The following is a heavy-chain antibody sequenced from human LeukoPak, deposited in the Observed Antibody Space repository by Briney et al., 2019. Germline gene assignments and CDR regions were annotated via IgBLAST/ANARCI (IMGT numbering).Heavy chain of an antibody. V-gene: IGHV6-1*01. J-gene: IGHJ5*02. CDR2: TYYRSTWYN. Sequence: SQTLSLTCAISGDSFSSNSVTWNWIRQSPSRGLEWLGRTYYRSTWYNDYAVSVRGRITVNPDTSKNQFSLHLNSVTPEDTAVYYCARRLTQYDCFDPWGQGIPVTDSS. CDR1: GDSFSSNSVT. D-gene: IGHD2-2*01. CDR3: ARRLTQYDCFDP.